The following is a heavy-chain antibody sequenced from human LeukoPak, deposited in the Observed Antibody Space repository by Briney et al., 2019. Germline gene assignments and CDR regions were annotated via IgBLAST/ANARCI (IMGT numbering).Heavy chain of an antibody. CDR3: ARDHPRYCSSTSCYTPPDY. J-gene: IGHJ4*02. CDR1: GFTFSSYS. CDR2: ISSSSSYI. V-gene: IGHV3-21*01. D-gene: IGHD2-2*02. Sequence: GGSLRLSCAASGFTFSSYSMNWVRQAPGKGLEWVSSISSSSSYIYYADPVKGRFTISRDNAKNSLYLQMNSLRAEDTAVYYCARDHPRYCSSTSCYTPPDYWGQGTLVTVSS.